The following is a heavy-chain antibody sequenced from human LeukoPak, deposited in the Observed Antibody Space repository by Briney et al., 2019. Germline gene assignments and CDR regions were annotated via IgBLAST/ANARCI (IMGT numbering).Heavy chain of an antibody. V-gene: IGHV1-46*01. Sequence: ASVKVSCKASGYTFTSHYMHWVRQAPGQGLEWMGIINPSGGSTSYAQKFQGRVTMTRDTSTSTVYTELSSLRSEDTAVYCCASSEGDSYGYQFDYWGQGTLVTVSS. CDR1: GYTFTSHY. J-gene: IGHJ4*02. CDR3: ASSEGDSYGYQFDY. D-gene: IGHD5-18*01. CDR2: INPSGGST.